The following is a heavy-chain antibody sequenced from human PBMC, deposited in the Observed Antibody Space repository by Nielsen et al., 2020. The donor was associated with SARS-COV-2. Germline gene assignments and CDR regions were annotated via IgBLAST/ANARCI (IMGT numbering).Heavy chain of an antibody. Sequence: GGPLRPSCPPSGSSFLTPWMTWSRQVPEKRLEWLANINPDGSMKRHVDSVMGRFTISRDNARDSLYLQMNNLRAEDTAIYYCLQGGASWGQGTLVTVSS. D-gene: IGHD1-1*01. J-gene: IGHJ5*02. CDR1: GSSFLTPW. CDR3: LQGGAS. CDR2: INPDGSMK. V-gene: IGHV3-7*05.